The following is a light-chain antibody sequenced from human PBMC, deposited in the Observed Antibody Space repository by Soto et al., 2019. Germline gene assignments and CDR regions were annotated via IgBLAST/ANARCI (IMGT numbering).Light chain of an antibody. CDR3: HQYDSWT. J-gene: IGKJ1*01. V-gene: IGKV3-20*01. Sequence: EVVFTQSPGTLSLSPGERATLPCRASQSVTSSYLVWYQQKPGQAPRLLIYGASNRATGIPDRFSGSGSGTDFTLTISRLEPEDFAVYYCHQYDSWTFGQGTKVDIK. CDR2: GAS. CDR1: QSVTSSY.